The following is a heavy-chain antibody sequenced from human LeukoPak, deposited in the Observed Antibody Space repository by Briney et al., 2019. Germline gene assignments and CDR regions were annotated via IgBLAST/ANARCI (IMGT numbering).Heavy chain of an antibody. D-gene: IGHD1-7*01. Sequence: SETLSLTCAVYGESFSNYYWSWIRQTPGKGMEWIGEINDSGRTNYNPSLMSRVTVSVDTSKNQFSLRLTSVTATDTAVYYCARRWNYGRNYYIDVWGKGAAVSVSS. J-gene: IGHJ6*03. CDR2: INDSGRT. V-gene: IGHV4-34*01. CDR3: ARRWNYGRNYYIDV. CDR1: GESFSNYY.